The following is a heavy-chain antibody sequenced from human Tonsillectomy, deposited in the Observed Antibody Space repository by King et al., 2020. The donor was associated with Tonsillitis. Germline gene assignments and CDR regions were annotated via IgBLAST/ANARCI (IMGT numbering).Heavy chain of an antibody. D-gene: IGHD3-9*01. CDR2: IFYGWST. V-gene: IGHV4-39*01. J-gene: IGHJ3*02. Sequence: QLQESGPGLVKPSETLSLTCTFSRGSISSKTYYWGWVGQPPGKGLGWIGNIFYGWSTSYNPSLKIQFTISGDTAKNQFSLKLSSVTAADTAVYYCARHSNDILTGFYPAFDIWGQGTMVTVSS. CDR1: RGSISSKTYY. CDR3: ARHSNDILTGFYPAFDI.